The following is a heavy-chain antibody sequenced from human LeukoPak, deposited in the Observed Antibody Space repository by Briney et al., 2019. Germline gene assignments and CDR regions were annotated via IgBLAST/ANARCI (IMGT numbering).Heavy chain of an antibody. CDR2: VYHNGVT. J-gene: IGHJ5*02. CDR3: ARHESYGDANWFDP. CDR1: GGPITGYY. Sequence: PSETLSLTCTFSGGPITGYYCSWIRQSPGEGLEWIGHVYHNGVTNHNPSLRSRVTMSVDTSQNQFSLKLNSVTAADTAVYYCARHESYGDANWFDPWGQGTLVTVSS. D-gene: IGHD4-17*01. V-gene: IGHV4-59*08.